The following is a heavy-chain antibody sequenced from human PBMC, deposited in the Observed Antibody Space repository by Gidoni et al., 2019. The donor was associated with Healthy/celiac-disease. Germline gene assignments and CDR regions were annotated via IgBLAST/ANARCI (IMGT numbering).Heavy chain of an antibody. Sequence: EVQLVESGGGLVQPGRSLRLSCAASGFTFADYAMHWVRQAPGKGLEWVSGISWNSGSIGYADSVKGRFTISRDNAKNSLYLQMNSLRAEDTALYYCAKDGTYDSSGYYYGMDVWGQGTTVTVSS. D-gene: IGHD3-22*01. V-gene: IGHV3-9*01. CDR2: ISWNSGSI. CDR1: GFTFADYA. J-gene: IGHJ6*02. CDR3: AKDGTYDSSGYYYGMDV.